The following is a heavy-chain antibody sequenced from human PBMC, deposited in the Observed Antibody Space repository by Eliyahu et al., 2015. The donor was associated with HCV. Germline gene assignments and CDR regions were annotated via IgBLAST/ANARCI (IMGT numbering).Heavy chain of an antibody. CDR2: IGWDSGNI. CDR1: GFNFYNYA. CDR3: AKGGIVVVPAALDV. Sequence: VQLVESGGGLVQPGGSLRLSCVASGFNFYNYAMXWVRQAPGKGLEWVSGIGWDSGNIDYVDSVKGRFTISRDNAKNSLYLQMNSLRPEDTALYYCAKGGIVVVPAALDVWGQGTLVSVSS. J-gene: IGHJ4*02. V-gene: IGHV3-9*01. D-gene: IGHD2-2*01.